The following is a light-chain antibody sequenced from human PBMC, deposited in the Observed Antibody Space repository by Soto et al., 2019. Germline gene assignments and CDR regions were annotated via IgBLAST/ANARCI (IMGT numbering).Light chain of an antibody. Sequence: QSVLTQPPSVSAAPGQKGTISCSGSSSNIGNNYVSWYQQLPGTAPKPLIYDNNKRPSGIPDRFSGSKSGTSATLGITGLQTGDEADYYCGTWDSSLSAVVFGGGTKLTVL. CDR2: DNN. J-gene: IGLJ2*01. V-gene: IGLV1-51*01. CDR1: SSNIGNNY. CDR3: GTWDSSLSAVV.